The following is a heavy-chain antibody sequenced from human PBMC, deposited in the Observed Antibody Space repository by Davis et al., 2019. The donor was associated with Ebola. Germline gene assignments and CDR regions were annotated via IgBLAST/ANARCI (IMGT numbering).Heavy chain of an antibody. CDR2: ISWNSGSI. CDR1: GFTFDDYA. CDR3: AKPIVGTYFDGFDI. Sequence: SLKISCAASGFTFDDYAMHWFRQAPGKGLECVSGISWNSGSIGYADSVKGRFTISRDNSKNTLYLQMSSLRAEDTAVYYCAKPIVGTYFDGFDIWGQGTLATVSS. J-gene: IGHJ3*02. V-gene: IGHV3-9*01. D-gene: IGHD3-3*01.